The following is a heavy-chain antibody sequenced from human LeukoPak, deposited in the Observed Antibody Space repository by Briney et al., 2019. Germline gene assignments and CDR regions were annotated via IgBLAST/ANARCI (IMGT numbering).Heavy chain of an antibody. CDR3: ARMTGGWLRELYYFDY. Sequence: SGPTLVKPTQTLTLSCTFSGFSLSTSGMCVSWIRQPPGKALEWLARIDWDDDKYYSTSLKTRLTISKDTSKNQVVLTMTNMDPVDTATYYCARMTGGWLRELYYFDYWGQGTLVTVSS. J-gene: IGHJ4*02. D-gene: IGHD5-12*01. V-gene: IGHV2-70*11. CDR2: IDWDDDK. CDR1: GFSLSTSGMC.